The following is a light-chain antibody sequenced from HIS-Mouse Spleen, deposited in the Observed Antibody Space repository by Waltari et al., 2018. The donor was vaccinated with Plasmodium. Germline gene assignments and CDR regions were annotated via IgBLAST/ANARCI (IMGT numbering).Light chain of an antibody. CDR3: QQLNSYSLT. V-gene: IGKV1-9*01. Sequence: DIQLTQSPSFLSASVGDRVTITCRASQGISSYLAWYQQKPGKAPKLLIYAASTSQSGVPSSFSGSGSGTEFTLTISSLQPEDFATYYCQQLNSYSLTFGGGTKVEIK. CDR2: AAS. J-gene: IGKJ4*01. CDR1: QGISSY.